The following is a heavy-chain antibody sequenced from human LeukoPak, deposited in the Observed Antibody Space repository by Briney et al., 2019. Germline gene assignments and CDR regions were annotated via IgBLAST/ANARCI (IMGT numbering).Heavy chain of an antibody. V-gene: IGHV3-53*01. CDR3: ARDFGGSTTLRRAFDI. D-gene: IGHD1-1*01. CDR1: GFTVSSHY. CDR2: VYASGGT. J-gene: IGHJ3*02. Sequence: GGSLRLSCAASGFTVSSHYMSWVRQAPGKGLEWVSVVYASGGTYYADSVKGRFTVSRDNSKNTLSLEMNSLRAEDTAVYYCARDFGGSTTLRRAFDIWGQGTMVTVSS.